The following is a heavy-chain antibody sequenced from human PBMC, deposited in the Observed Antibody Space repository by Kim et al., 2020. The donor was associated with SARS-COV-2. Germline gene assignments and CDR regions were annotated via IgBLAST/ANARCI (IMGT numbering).Heavy chain of an antibody. Sequence: GGSLRLSCVASGFSLTNYELNWVRQAPGRGLEWVSYISTRGSDIFYADSVRGRFTISRDNAENSLYLEMNNLRAEDTAIYYCATYDSSSYYIVDCFDVWGRGTSVTVSS. CDR2: ISTRGSDI. CDR3: ATYDSSSYYIVDCFDV. D-gene: IGHD3-22*01. J-gene: IGHJ3*01. CDR1: GFSLTNYE. V-gene: IGHV3-48*03.